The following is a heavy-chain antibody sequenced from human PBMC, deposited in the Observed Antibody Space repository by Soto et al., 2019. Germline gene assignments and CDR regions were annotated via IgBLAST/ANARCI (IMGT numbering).Heavy chain of an antibody. J-gene: IGHJ5*02. CDR3: ARDSMLPTGDYDYIWGSYRGNWFDP. V-gene: IGHV3-20*01. CDR2: INWNGGST. D-gene: IGHD3-16*02. Sequence: RPGGSLRLSCAASGFTFDDYGMSWVRQAPGKGLEWVSGINWNGGSTGYADSVKGRFTISRDNAKNSLYLQMNSLRAEDTALYHCARDSMLPTGDYDYIWGSYRGNWFDPWGQGTLVTVSS. CDR1: GFTFDDYG.